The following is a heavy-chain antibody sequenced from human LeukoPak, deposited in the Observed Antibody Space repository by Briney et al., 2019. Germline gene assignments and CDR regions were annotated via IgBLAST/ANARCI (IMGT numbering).Heavy chain of an antibody. D-gene: IGHD2-15*01. CDR1: GFTFSSYW. V-gene: IGHV3-74*01. CDR2: INSDGSST. J-gene: IGHJ6*02. Sequence: GGSPRLSCAASGFTFSSYWMHWVRQAPGKGLVWVSRINSDGSSTSYADSVKGRFTISRDDAKNTLYLQMNSLRAEDTAVYYCARDTLGPLCYGMDVWGQGTTVTVSS. CDR3: ARDTLGPLCYGMDV.